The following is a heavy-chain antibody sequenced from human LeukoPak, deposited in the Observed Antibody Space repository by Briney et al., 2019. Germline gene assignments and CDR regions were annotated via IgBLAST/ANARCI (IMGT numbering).Heavy chain of an antibody. Sequence: QSGGSLRLSCAASGFTFSSYAMSWVRQAPGKGLEWVSAISGSGGSTYYADSVKGRFTISRDNSKNTLYLQMNSLSAEDTAVYYCAKDLDPSSSWYSPYYYYGMDVWGQGTTVTVSS. J-gene: IGHJ6*02. CDR2: ISGSGGST. V-gene: IGHV3-23*01. CDR1: GFTFSSYA. D-gene: IGHD6-13*01. CDR3: AKDLDPSSSWYSPYYYYGMDV.